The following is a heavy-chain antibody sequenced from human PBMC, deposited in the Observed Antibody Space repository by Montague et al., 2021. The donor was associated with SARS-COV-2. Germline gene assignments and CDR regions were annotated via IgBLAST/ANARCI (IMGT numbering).Heavy chain of an antibody. Sequence: SETLSLTCTVSGGSISSSSYYWGWIRQPPGKGLEWIGYIYYSGRTNYNPSLESRVTISVDTSKNQFSLKLSSVTAANTAVYYCARHAASTIFGVVIIPTGMDVWGQGTTVTVSS. V-gene: IGHV4-61*05. J-gene: IGHJ6*02. D-gene: IGHD3-3*01. CDR3: ARHAASTIFGVVIIPTGMDV. CDR2: IYYSGRT. CDR1: GGSISSSSYY.